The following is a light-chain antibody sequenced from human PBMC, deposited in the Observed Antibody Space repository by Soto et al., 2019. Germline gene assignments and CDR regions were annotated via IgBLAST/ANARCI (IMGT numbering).Light chain of an antibody. Sequence: DIQMTQSPSTLSASVGDRVTITCLASQSISSWLAWYQQKPGKAPKLLIYKASSLESGVPSRFSGSGSGTEFTLTISSLQPDDFATYYCQQDNSDPPTFGQGTKVEIK. J-gene: IGKJ1*01. CDR2: KAS. CDR1: QSISSW. CDR3: QQDNSDPPT. V-gene: IGKV1-5*03.